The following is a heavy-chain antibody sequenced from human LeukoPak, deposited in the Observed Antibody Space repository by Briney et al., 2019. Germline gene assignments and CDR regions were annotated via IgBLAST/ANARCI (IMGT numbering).Heavy chain of an antibody. CDR3: ARKSGSWHAFDI. CDR2: MKPNSGST. V-gene: IGHV1-8*02. D-gene: IGHD1-26*01. J-gene: IGHJ3*02. CDR1: GGTFSSYA. Sequence: GASVNVSCKASGGTFSSYAISWVRQATGQGLEWMGWMKPNSGSTVYAQKFQGRVTMTRDTSISTAYMELSRLRSDDTAVYYCARKSGSWHAFDIWGQGTMVTVSS.